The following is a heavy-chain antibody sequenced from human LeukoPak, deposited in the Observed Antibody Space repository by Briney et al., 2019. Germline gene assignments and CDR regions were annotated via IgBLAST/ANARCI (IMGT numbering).Heavy chain of an antibody. CDR3: AKDRSIGTYYTFDH. Sequence: GGSLRLSCAASGFTVRGYVMTWVRQAPGKGLEWVSSISASGAMTYYADSVKGRFTVSRDNSKNSLYLQMNSLTAADTAVYYCAKDRSIGTYYTFDHWGQGTLVTVSS. J-gene: IGHJ4*02. CDR2: ISASGAMT. D-gene: IGHD1-26*01. CDR1: GFTVRGYV. V-gene: IGHV3-23*01.